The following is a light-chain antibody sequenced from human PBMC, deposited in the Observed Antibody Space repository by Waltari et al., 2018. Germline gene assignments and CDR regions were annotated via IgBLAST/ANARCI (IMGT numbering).Light chain of an antibody. CDR2: GVN. V-gene: IGLV2-23*02. CDR3: SSYAGSVV. J-gene: IGLJ3*02. CDR1: SCDIGGYNV. Sequence: QSALPQTVSQSGSRGQSISLYCSGSSCDIGGYNVLSWYQHHPGKAPKLLIYGVNNRPSGVSNRFSGSKSGNTASLTISGLQAEDEADYYCSSYAGSVVFGGGTKLTVL.